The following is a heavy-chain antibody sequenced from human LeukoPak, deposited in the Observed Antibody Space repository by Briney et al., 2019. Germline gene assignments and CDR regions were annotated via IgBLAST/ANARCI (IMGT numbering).Heavy chain of an antibody. CDR2: INAGNGNT. D-gene: IGHD6-13*01. CDR3: ARAGIAAAGTSTSWFDP. CDR1: GYTFTSYA. Sequence: GASVKVSCKASGYTFTSYAMHWVRQAPGQRLEWMGWINAGNGNTKYSQKFQGRVTITRDTSASTAYMELSSLRSEDTAVYYCARAGIAAAGTSTSWFDPWGQGTLVTVSS. V-gene: IGHV1-3*01. J-gene: IGHJ5*02.